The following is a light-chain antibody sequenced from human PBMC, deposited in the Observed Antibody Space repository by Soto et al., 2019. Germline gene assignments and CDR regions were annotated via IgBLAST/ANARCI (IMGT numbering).Light chain of an antibody. Sequence: QSALTQPRSVSGSPGQSVTISCTGTSSDAGRYHYVSWYRHHPGKAPKLIIYDVSERPSGVPDRFSGSKSGNTASLTISGLQAEDEADYYCCSYAGNLWVFGGGTKLTVL. CDR1: SSDAGRYHY. CDR2: DVS. CDR3: CSYAGNLWV. V-gene: IGLV2-11*01. J-gene: IGLJ3*02.